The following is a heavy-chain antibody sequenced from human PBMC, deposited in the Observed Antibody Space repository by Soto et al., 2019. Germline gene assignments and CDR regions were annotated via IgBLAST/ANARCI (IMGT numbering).Heavy chain of an antibody. D-gene: IGHD4-4*01. Sequence: SGPTLVNPTQTLTLTCTFSGFSLSTSGMCVSWIRQPPGKALEWLALIDWDDDKYYSTSLKTRLTISKDTSKNQVVLTMTNMDPVDTATYYCARIRKTTPYYYYGMDVWGQGTTVTVSS. V-gene: IGHV2-70*01. J-gene: IGHJ6*02. CDR2: IDWDDDK. CDR3: ARIRKTTPYYYYGMDV. CDR1: GFSLSTSGMC.